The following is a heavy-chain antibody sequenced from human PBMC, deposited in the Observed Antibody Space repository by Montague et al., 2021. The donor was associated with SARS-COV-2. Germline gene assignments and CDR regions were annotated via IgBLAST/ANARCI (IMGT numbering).Heavy chain of an antibody. CDR2: ITYDGIDK. J-gene: IGHJ3*01. CDR3: ARDCVPPDYGDAFDL. V-gene: IGHV3-30*04. D-gene: IGHD4/OR15-4a*01. CDR1: GFIFSNFA. Sequence: SLRLSCAASGFIFSNFAFHRVRQAPGKGLEWVAIITYDGIDKFYADSVKGRFTISRDNSKNTLYLRLNSLTPEDTAVYYCARDCVPPDYGDAFDLWGRGTLVTVSS.